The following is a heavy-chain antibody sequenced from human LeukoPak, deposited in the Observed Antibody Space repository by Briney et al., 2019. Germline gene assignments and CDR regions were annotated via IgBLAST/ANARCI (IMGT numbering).Heavy chain of an antibody. CDR3: ARPLRPWLPENAFDI. J-gene: IGHJ3*02. D-gene: IGHD5-12*01. CDR1: GGTFSSYA. V-gene: IGHV1-46*01. CDR2: INPSGGST. Sequence: GASVKVSCKASGGTFSSYAISWVRQAPGQGLEWVGIINPSGGSTSYAQKFQGRVTMTRDTSTSTVYMELSSLRSEDTAVYYCARPLRPWLPENAFDIWGQGTMVTVSS.